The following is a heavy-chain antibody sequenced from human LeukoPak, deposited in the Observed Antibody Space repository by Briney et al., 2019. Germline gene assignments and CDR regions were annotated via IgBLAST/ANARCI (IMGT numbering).Heavy chain of an antibody. V-gene: IGHV3-48*01. Sequence: GGSLRLSCAASGFTFTTYSMNWVRQAPGKGLEWVSFISSSSSSPIYYADSVKGRFTISRDNAKNSLYLQMNSLRAEDTAVYYCARKYCTSISCYFTDMDVWGKGTTVTVSS. J-gene: IGHJ6*03. CDR2: ISSSSSSPI. CDR1: GFTFTTYS. CDR3: ARKYCTSISCYFTDMDV. D-gene: IGHD2-2*01.